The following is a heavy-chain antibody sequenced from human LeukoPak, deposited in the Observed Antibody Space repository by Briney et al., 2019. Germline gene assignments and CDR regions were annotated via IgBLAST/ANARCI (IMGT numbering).Heavy chain of an antibody. J-gene: IGHJ4*02. Sequence: SQTLSLTCTVSGGSISSGSYYWSWIRQPAGKGLEWIGRIYSSGSTNYSPSLKSRVTMSVDTSKNQFSLKLSSVTAADTAVYYCSSAAYDFDYWGQGTLVTVSS. CDR2: IYSSGST. V-gene: IGHV4-61*02. CDR3: SSAAYDFDY. D-gene: IGHD2-2*01. CDR1: GGSISSGSYY.